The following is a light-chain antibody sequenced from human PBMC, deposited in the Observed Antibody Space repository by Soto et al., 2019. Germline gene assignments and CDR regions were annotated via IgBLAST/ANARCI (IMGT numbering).Light chain of an antibody. V-gene: IGKV3-11*01. CDR1: QSVSKY. J-gene: IGKJ5*01. CDR3: QQRSNWPIT. CDR2: DAS. Sequence: EIVLTQSPATLSLSPGERTTLSCRTSQSVSKYFAWYQQKPGRAPRLLIYDASSRATGIPARFIGSGSGTDFTLTISSLGTEDFAIYYCQQRSNWPITFGQGTRLEIK.